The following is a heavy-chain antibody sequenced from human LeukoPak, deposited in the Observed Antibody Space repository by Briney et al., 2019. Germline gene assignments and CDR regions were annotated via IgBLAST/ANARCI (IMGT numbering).Heavy chain of an antibody. CDR3: AKSYSYYHMDD. CDR2: IRGSGDST. CDR1: GFTFSSHP. Sequence: GGSLRLSCAASGFTFSSHPMSWVRLAPGKGLEWVSSIRGSGDSTYYADSVKGRFTISRDNTKNTLYLQMNSLRGDDTAVYYCAKSYSYYHMDDWGKGTTVTVSS. V-gene: IGHV3-23*01. J-gene: IGHJ6*03.